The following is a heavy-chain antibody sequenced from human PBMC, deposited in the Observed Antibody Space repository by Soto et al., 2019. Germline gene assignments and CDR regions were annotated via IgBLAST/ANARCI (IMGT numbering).Heavy chain of an antibody. Sequence: ASVKVSCKASGYSFTNNDVTWVRQATGQVLEWMGLMNPGSGDTGYAQKFQGRVTMTRDISIATAYMELSSLRSDDTAIYYCARIATFGSLNWFDPGGQGTLVTVSS. D-gene: IGHD3-16*01. V-gene: IGHV1-8*01. CDR1: GYSFTNND. CDR3: ARIATFGSLNWFDP. CDR2: MNPGSGDT. J-gene: IGHJ5*02.